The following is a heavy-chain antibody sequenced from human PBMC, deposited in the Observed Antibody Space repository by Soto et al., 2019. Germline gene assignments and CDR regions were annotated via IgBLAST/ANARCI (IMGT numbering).Heavy chain of an antibody. V-gene: IGHV4-59*08. CDR1: GGSINSHY. D-gene: IGHD6-19*01. CDR2: IYYGGST. J-gene: IGHJ4*02. Sequence: SETLSLTCTVSGGSINSHYWSWLRQPPGKGLEWIGYIYYGGSTNYNPSLKSRVTMSVNTSKNQFSLKLSSVTTADTAVYYCARTVKTPNKRYFTGLYNDYWGQGTLVTVS. CDR3: ARTVKTPNKRYFTGLYNDY.